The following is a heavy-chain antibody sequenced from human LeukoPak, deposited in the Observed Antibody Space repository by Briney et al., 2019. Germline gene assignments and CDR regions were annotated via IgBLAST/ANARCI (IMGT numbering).Heavy chain of an antibody. CDR1: GFTLSGYF. CDR3: ARLRDVVNVHWGFFDT. V-gene: IGHV3-48*04. J-gene: IGHJ4*02. CDR2: IGNNGVAI. Sequence: GGSLRLSCAASGFTLSGYFMNWLRQAPGKGLEWVSCIGNNGVAIYYADSVKGRFTISRDNAKNSLYLQMSSLRAEDTAVYFRARLRDVVNVHWGFFDTWGQGAMVTVSS. D-gene: IGHD4-23*01.